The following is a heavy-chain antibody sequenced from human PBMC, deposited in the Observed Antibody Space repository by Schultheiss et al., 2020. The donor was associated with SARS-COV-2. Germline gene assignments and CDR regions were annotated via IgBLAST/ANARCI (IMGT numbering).Heavy chain of an antibody. CDR2: IKQDGSEK. CDR3: AKDRGGSGSLTLGRVDLDC. Sequence: GGSLRLSCAASGFTFTSYAMSWVRQAPGKGLEWVANIKQDGSEKYYVDSVKGRFTISRDNAKNALYLQMNSLRAEDTALYYCAKDRGGSGSLTLGRVDLDCWGQGTLVTVSS. D-gene: IGHD1-26*01. J-gene: IGHJ4*02. V-gene: IGHV3-7*03. CDR1: GFTFTSYA.